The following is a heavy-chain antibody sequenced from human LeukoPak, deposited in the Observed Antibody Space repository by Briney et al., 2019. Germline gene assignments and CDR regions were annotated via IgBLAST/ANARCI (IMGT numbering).Heavy chain of an antibody. CDR1: GFTFSSHG. Sequence: GGSLRLSCAASGFTFSSHGMHWVRQAPGKGLEWVAFIRDDGSKTNYADSVKGRFTISRDNSKNTVYVQMNSLRGEDTAVYYCAKGLYGGNPGAFDYWGQGTLVTVSS. J-gene: IGHJ4*02. CDR3: AKGLYGGNPGAFDY. CDR2: IRDDGSKT. D-gene: IGHD4-23*01. V-gene: IGHV3-30*02.